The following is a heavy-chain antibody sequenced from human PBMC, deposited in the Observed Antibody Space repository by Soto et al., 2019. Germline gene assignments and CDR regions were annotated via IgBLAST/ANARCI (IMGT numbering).Heavy chain of an antibody. CDR2: IRAYNGNT. D-gene: IGHD1-1*01. CDR1: GYTFTSYG. CDR3: ARDLTTMDV. V-gene: IGHV1-18*01. J-gene: IGHJ6*02. Sequence: QVQLVQSGAEVKKPGASVKVSCKASGYTFTSYGISWVRQAPGQGHEWLGWIRAYNGNTNYAQKLQGRVTMTTGTSTIRAYMEMRSLRSDDTTVYYCARDLTTMDVWGQGTTVTVSS.